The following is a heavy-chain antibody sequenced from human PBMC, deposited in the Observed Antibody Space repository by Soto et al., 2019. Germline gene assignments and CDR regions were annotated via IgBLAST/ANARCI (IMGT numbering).Heavy chain of an antibody. Sequence: QVQLQESGPRLVKPSQTLSLTCTVSGGSITSGGYCWTWIRQHPVKGLEWMGHIYYSGSSSYNPSLKSRLTISIDTSTNQFSLKLTSVTAAEMAVYYCARDGDYFGPGSPPLLPKWGQGTLVTVSS. J-gene: IGHJ4*02. CDR1: GGSITSGGYC. D-gene: IGHD3-10*01. V-gene: IGHV4-31*03. CDR2: IYYSGSS. CDR3: ARDGDYFGPGSPPLLPK.